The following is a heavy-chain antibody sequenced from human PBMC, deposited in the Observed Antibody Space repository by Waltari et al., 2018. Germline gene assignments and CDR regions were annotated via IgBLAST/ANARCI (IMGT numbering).Heavy chain of an antibody. J-gene: IGHJ6*03. CDR3: ARVVSTVTTYYYYYYMDV. Sequence: EVQLVESGGGLVQPGGSLRLSCAASGFTFSSYSMNWVRQAPGKGLEWVSYISSSSSTIYYADSVKGRFTISRDNAKNSLYLQMNSLRAEDTAVYYCARVVSTVTTYYYYYYMDVWGKGTTVTVSS. CDR2: ISSSSSTI. CDR1: GFTFSSYS. D-gene: IGHD4-17*01. V-gene: IGHV3-48*04.